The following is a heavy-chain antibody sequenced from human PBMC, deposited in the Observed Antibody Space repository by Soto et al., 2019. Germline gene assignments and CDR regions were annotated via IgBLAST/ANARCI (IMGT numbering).Heavy chain of an antibody. V-gene: IGHV2-26*01. CDR3: ARIGYDSSDNYFDY. D-gene: IGHD3-22*01. CDR1: GFSLSNARMG. Sequence: SGPTLVNPTETLTLTCTVSGFSLSNARMGVSWIRQPPGKALEWLAHIFSNDEKSYSTSMKSRLTISKDTSKSQVVLTMTNMDPVDTATYYCARIGYDSSDNYFDYWGQGTLVTVSS. J-gene: IGHJ4*02. CDR2: IFSNDEK.